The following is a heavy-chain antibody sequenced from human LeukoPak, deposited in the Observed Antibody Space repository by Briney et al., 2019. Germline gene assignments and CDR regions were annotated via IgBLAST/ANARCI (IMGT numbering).Heavy chain of an antibody. CDR2: INPNSGGT. J-gene: IGHJ6*03. CDR3: ARDLFTPIAARCMDV. D-gene: IGHD6-6*01. V-gene: IGHV1-2*02. Sequence: ASVKVSCKASGYTFTGYYMHWVRLAPGQGLEWMGWINPNSGGTNYAQKFQGRVTMTRDTSISTAYMELSRLRSDDTAVYYCARDLFTPIAARCMDVWGKGTTVTVSS. CDR1: GYTFTGYY.